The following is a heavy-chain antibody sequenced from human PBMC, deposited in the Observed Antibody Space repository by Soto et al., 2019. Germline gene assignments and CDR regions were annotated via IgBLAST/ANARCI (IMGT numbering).Heavy chain of an antibody. CDR2: IDWDDDK. CDR1: GFSLSTRGMC. CDR3: ARMVGWSGYYVSKGFDY. D-gene: IGHD3-3*01. J-gene: IGHJ4*02. Sequence: SGPTLVNPTQTLTLTCTFSGFSLSTRGMCVSWIRQPPGKALEWLALIDWDDDKYYSTSLKTRLTISKDTSKNQVVLTMTNMDPVDTATYYCARMVGWSGYYVSKGFDYWGQGTLVTVSS. V-gene: IGHV2-70*01.